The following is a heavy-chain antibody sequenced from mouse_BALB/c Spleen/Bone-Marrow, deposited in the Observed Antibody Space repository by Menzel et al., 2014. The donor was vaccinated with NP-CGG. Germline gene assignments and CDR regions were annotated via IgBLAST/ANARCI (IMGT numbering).Heavy chain of an antibody. V-gene: IGHV1S56*01. CDR1: GYTFTSYY. Sequence: VQLQQSGPELVKPGASVRISCKASGYTFTSYYIHWVKQRPGQGLEWIGWIYPGNVNTKYNEKFKGKATLTADNSSSTAYMQLSSLTSEDSAVYFCAGLLRGDYAMDYWGQGTSVTVSS. D-gene: IGHD2-3*01. J-gene: IGHJ4*01. CDR2: IYPGNVNT. CDR3: AGLLRGDYAMDY.